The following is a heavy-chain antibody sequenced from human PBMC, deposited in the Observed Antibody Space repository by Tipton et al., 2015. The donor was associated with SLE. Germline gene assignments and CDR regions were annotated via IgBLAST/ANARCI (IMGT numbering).Heavy chain of an antibody. Sequence: TLSLTCTVSGDSISSGSYFWTWIRQPAGKGLEWIGRINTSGSTLYNPSLKSRVTISVDTSKNQFSLRASSVTAADTAVYYCARNADGSFDYWGQGTLVTVSS. V-gene: IGHV4-61*02. D-gene: IGHD1-14*01. CDR2: INTSGST. CDR1: GDSISSGSYF. CDR3: ARNADGSFDY. J-gene: IGHJ4*02.